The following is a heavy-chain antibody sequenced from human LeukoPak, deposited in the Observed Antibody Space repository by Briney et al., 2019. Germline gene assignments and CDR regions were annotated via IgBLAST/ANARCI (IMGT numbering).Heavy chain of an antibody. CDR3: ARVGPSSGWPYYFDY. V-gene: IGHV4-4*02. CDR2: IYHSGST. Sequence: SETLSLTCAVSGGSISSSNWWSWVRQPPGKGREWSGEIYHSGSTNYNPSLKSRVTISVDKSKNQFSLKLSSVTTAHTVVYYCARVGPSSGWPYYFDYWGQGTLVTVSS. D-gene: IGHD6-19*01. J-gene: IGHJ4*02. CDR1: GGSISSSNW.